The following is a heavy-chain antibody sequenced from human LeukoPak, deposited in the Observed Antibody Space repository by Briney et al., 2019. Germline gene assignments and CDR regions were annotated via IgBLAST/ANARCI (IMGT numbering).Heavy chain of an antibody. D-gene: IGHD5-12*01. J-gene: IGHJ4*02. CDR2: INHSGST. V-gene: IGHV4-34*01. CDR1: GGSFSGYY. CDR3: ARDRDIGDFDY. Sequence: PSETLSLTCAVYGGSFSGYYWSWIRQPPGKGLEWIGEINHSGSTNYNPSLKSRVTISVDTSKNQFSLKLSFVTAADTPIYYCARDRDIGDFDYWGQGTLVTVSS.